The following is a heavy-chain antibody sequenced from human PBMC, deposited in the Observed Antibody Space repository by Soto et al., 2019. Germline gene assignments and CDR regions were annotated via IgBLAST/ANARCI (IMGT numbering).Heavy chain of an antibody. V-gene: IGHV3-23*01. CDR3: AKTIAAAGTKGGYYYYYYGMDV. Sequence: VGSLRLSCAASGFTFSSYAMSWVRQAPGKGLEWVSAISGSGGSTYYAGSVKGRFTISRENSKNTLYLQMNSLSAEDTAVYYCAKTIAAAGTKGGYYYYYYGMDVWGQGTTVTVSS. CDR2: ISGSGGST. D-gene: IGHD6-13*01. CDR1: GFTFSSYA. J-gene: IGHJ6*02.